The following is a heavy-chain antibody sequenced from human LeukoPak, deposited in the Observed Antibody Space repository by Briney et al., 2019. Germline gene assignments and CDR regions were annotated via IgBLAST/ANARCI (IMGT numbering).Heavy chain of an antibody. D-gene: IGHD3-16*01. CDR1: GYTFTSYA. CDR2: INAGNGNT. V-gene: IGHV1-3*01. Sequence: ASVKVSCKASGYTFTSYALHWVRQAPGQRLEWMGWINAGNGNTKYSQKFQGRVTITRDTSASTAYMELSSLRSEDTAVYYCARVRLGNYFDYWGQGTLVTVSS. CDR3: ARVRLGNYFDY. J-gene: IGHJ4*02.